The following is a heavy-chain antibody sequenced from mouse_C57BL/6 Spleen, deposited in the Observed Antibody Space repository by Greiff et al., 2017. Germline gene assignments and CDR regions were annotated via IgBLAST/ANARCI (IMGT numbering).Heavy chain of an antibody. V-gene: IGHV1-80*01. Sequence: QVQLKQSGAELVKPGASVKISCKASGYAFSSYGMNWVKQRPGKGLEWIGQIYPGDGDTNYNGKFKGKATLTADKSSSTAYMQLISLSSEDSAVYFCAREAYGSSPYYFDYWGQGTTLTVSS. CDR1: GYAFSSYG. CDR3: AREAYGSSPYYFDY. D-gene: IGHD1-1*01. J-gene: IGHJ2*01. CDR2: IYPGDGDT.